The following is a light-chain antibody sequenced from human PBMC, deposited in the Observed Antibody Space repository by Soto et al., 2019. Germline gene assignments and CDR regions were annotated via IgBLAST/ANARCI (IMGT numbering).Light chain of an antibody. CDR3: QHYNTWPPDT. V-gene: IGKV3-15*01. Sequence: EIVMTQSPATLSVSPGERATLSCRASQSVNSNLAWYQQKPGQAPRLLIYGASTRATGITARFSGSGSGTEFTLTNSSLQSEDFAVYYCQHYNTWPPDTFGRWTKLEIK. CDR1: QSVNSN. J-gene: IGKJ2*01. CDR2: GAS.